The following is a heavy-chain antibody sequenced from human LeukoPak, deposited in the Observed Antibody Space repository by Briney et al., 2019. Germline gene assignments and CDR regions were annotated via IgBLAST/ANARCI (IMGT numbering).Heavy chain of an antibody. CDR1: GFTFSSYA. V-gene: IGHV3-64*02. J-gene: IGHJ3*02. CDR3: ARGSSGWYKDAFDI. D-gene: IGHD6-19*01. Sequence: PGGSLRLSCAASGFTFSSYAMHCVRQAPGKGLEYVSAISRNGGSTYYADSVKGRFTISRDNSKNTLYLQMGSLRAEDMAVYYCARGSSGWYKDAFDIWGQGTMVTVSS. CDR2: ISRNGGST.